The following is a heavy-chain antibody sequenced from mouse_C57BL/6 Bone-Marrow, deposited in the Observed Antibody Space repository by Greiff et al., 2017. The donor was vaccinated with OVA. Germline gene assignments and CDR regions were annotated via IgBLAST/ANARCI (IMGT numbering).Heavy chain of an antibody. J-gene: IGHJ3*01. CDR3: ATYYYGAWFAY. Sequence: EVQGVESGPELVKPGASVKMSCKASGYTFTDYNMHWVKQSHGKSLEWIGYINPNNGGTSYNQKFKGKATLTVNKSSSTAHMELRSLTSEDSAVYYCATYYYGAWFAYWGQGTLVTVSA. D-gene: IGHD1-1*01. CDR1: GYTFTDYN. CDR2: INPNNGGT. V-gene: IGHV1-22*01.